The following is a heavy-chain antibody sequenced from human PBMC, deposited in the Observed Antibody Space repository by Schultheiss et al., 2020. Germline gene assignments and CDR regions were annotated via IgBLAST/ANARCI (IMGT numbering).Heavy chain of an antibody. D-gene: IGHD4-11*01. CDR3: VRAGEITTVFDY. J-gene: IGHJ4*02. CDR1: GFMFGTYS. V-gene: IGHV3-48*02. CDR2: ISGSSSTK. Sequence: GGSLRLSCVASGFMFGTYSMNWVRQRPGKGLEWVSYISGSSSTKYSADSVKGRFTISRDNAKNSLYLEMNSLRDEDTAVYFCVRAGEITTVFDYWGQGTLVTVSS.